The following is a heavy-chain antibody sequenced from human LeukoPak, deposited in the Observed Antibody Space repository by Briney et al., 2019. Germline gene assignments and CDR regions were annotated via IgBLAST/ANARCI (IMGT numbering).Heavy chain of an antibody. D-gene: IGHD3-10*01. Sequence: ASVKVSCKASGYTFTNYYLHWVRQAPGQGLEWMGIINPSDGSTSYAQKFQGRVTMTRDMSTSTVYMELSSLRSEDTAVYYCARDVMVRGVIKLFDYWGQGTLVTVSS. J-gene: IGHJ4*02. V-gene: IGHV1-46*01. CDR1: GYTFTNYY. CDR3: ARDVMVRGVIKLFDY. CDR2: INPSDGST.